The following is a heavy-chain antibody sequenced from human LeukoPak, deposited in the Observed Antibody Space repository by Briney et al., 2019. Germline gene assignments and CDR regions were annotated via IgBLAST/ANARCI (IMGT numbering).Heavy chain of an antibody. CDR1: GGPFSGYY. V-gene: IGHV4-59*01. D-gene: IGHD2-15*01. Sequence: PSETLSLTCAVYGGPFSGYYWSWIRQPPGKGLEWIGYIYYSGSTNYNPSLKSRVTISVDTSKNQFSLKLSSVTAADTAVYYCARGSSGGSWGLDYWGQGTLVTVSS. J-gene: IGHJ4*02. CDR2: IYYSGST. CDR3: ARGSSGGSWGLDY.